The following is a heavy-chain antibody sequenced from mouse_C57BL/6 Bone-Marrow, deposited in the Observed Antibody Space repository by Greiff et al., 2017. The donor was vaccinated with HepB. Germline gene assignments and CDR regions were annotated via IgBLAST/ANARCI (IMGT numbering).Heavy chain of an antibody. V-gene: IGHV5-9-1*02. CDR2: ISSGGDYI. Sequence: EVMLVESGEGLVKPGGSLKLSCAASGFTFSSYAMSWVRQTPEKRLEWVAYISSGGDYIYYADTVKGRFTISRDNARNTLYLQMSSLKSEDTAMYYCTRDQREGYHGYFDVWGTGTTVTVSA. J-gene: IGHJ1*03. D-gene: IGHD2-3*01. CDR3: TRDQREGYHGYFDV. CDR1: GFTFSSYA.